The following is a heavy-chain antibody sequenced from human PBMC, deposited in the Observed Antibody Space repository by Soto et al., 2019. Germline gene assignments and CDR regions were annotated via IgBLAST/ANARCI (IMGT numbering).Heavy chain of an antibody. CDR2: ISSSSSYI. V-gene: IGHV3-21*01. CDR3: ARDRASGWYDY. Sequence: EVQLVESGGGLVKPGGSLRLSCAASGFIFSSYSMNWVCQAPGKGLEWVSSISSSSSYIYYADSVKGRFTISRDNAKNSLYLQMNSLRAEDTAVYYCARDRASGWYDYWGQGTLVTVSS. CDR1: GFIFSSYS. D-gene: IGHD6-19*01. J-gene: IGHJ4*02.